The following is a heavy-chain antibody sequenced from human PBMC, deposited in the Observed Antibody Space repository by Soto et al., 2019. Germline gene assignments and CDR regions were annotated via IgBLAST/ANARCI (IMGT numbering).Heavy chain of an antibody. CDR2: ISNSGST. Sequence: SETLSLTCTISGGSVTSDEDYWTWIRQSPGKGLEWIGYISNSGSTGYNPSLKTRLSMSVDRSKNQFTLRLTSVTAADTAVYFCATESGSTYGYFDHWGQGTQVTVSS. J-gene: IGHJ4*02. CDR3: ATESGSTYGYFDH. D-gene: IGHD5-18*01. CDR1: GGSVTSDEDY. V-gene: IGHV4-30-4*01.